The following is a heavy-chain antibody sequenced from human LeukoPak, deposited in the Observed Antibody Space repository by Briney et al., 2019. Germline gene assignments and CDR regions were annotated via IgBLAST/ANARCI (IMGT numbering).Heavy chain of an antibody. D-gene: IGHD3-22*01. V-gene: IGHV4-39*07. Sequence: SETLSLTCTVSGGSISSSSYYWGWIRQPPGKGLEWIGSIYYSGSTYYNPSLKSRVTISVDTSKNQFSLKLSSVTAADTAVYYCARSSDSSGYYHVSGQNAFDIWGQGTMVTVSS. CDR3: ARSSDSSGYYHVSGQNAFDI. J-gene: IGHJ3*02. CDR1: GGSISSSSYY. CDR2: IYYSGST.